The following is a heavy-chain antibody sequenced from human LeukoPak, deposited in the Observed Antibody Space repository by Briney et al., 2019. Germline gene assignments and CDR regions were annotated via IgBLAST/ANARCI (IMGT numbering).Heavy chain of an antibody. D-gene: IGHD2-8*01. V-gene: IGHV4-34*01. J-gene: IGHJ4*02. CDR3: ARENADCTNGVCYGDY. Sequence: SETLFLTCAVYGGSFSGYYWSWIRQPPGKGLEWIGEINHSGSTNYNPSLKSRVTISVDTSKNQFSLKLSSVTAADTAVYYCARENADCTNGVCYGDYWGQGTLVTVSS. CDR2: INHSGST. CDR1: GGSFSGYY.